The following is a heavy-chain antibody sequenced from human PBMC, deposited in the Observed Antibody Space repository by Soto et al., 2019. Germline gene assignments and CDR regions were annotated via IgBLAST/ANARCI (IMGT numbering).Heavy chain of an antibody. J-gene: IGHJ4*02. CDR2: IYYTGST. D-gene: IGHD3-16*01. V-gene: IGHV4-31*03. Sequence: NPSETLSLTCTVSGGSINSGGYYWSWIRQRPGKGLEWIGYIYYTGSTSHNPSLKSRVTISVDTSKNQFSLRLTSVTAADTAVYYCARVDSGLHNIWGRDSFDYWGQGTLVTVSS. CDR3: ARVDSGLHNIWGRDSFDY. CDR1: GGSINSGGYY.